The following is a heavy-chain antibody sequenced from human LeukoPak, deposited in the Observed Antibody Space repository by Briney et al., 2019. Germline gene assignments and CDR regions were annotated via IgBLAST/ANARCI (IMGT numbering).Heavy chain of an antibody. CDR1: GFTFSGSA. V-gene: IGHV3-73*01. Sequence: GGSLKLSCAASGFTFSGSATHWARQASGKGLEWVGRIRSKANSYATAYAASVKGRFTLSRDDSKNTGYLQMDSLKTEDTAVYYCTSRGDSSGYSYPFDYWGQGTLVTVSS. D-gene: IGHD3-22*01. J-gene: IGHJ4*02. CDR2: IRSKANSYAT. CDR3: TSRGDSSGYSYPFDY.